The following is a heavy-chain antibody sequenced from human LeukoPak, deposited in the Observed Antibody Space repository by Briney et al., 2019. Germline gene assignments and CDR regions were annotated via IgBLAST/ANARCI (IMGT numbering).Heavy chain of an antibody. D-gene: IGHD3-22*01. V-gene: IGHV3-20*04. CDR1: GFTLDDYG. CDR2: INWNGGTI. CDR3: AREGYHDRSGYEDY. J-gene: IGHJ4*02. Sequence: GGSLRLSCAASGFTLDDYGMSWVRQAPGKVLEWVSGINWNGGTIGYADSVKGRFTISRDNAKNSLYLQMSSLRAEDAALYYCAREGYHDRSGYEDYWGQGTLVTVSS.